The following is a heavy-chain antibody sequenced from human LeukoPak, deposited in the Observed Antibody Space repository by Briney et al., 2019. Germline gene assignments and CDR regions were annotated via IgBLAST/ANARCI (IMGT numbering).Heavy chain of an antibody. J-gene: IGHJ4*02. D-gene: IGHD6-13*01. V-gene: IGHV3-23*01. CDR3: ATNTSSWSFDY. Sequence: GGSLRLSCAASGFTFSSYATSWVRQAPGKGLEWVSAISGSGAGTYYADSVKGRFTISRDNSKNTLYLQMHSLRAEDTAVYYCATNTSSWSFDYWGQGTLVTVSS. CDR1: GFTFSSYA. CDR2: ISGSGAGT.